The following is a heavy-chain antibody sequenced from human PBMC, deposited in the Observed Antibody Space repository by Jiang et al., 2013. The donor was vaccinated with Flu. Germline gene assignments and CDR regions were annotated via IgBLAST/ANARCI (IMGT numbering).Heavy chain of an antibody. CDR2: INQGGSEK. CDR3: VRNQYYYGSGNNFHYYGMDV. CDR1: GFIFSSHW. J-gene: IGHJ6*02. V-gene: IGHV3-7*01. Sequence: VQLLESGGGLVQPGGSLRLSCVASGFIFSSHWTSWVRQAPGKGLEWVANINQGGSEKYYADSVKGRFTISRDNAENSLYLQMNSLRAEDTALYYCVRNQYYYGSGNNFHYYGMDVWGQGTTVTVSS. D-gene: IGHD3-10*01.